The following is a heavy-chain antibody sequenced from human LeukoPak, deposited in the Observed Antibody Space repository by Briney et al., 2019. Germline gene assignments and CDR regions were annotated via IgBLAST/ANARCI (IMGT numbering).Heavy chain of an antibody. Sequence: GGSLRLSCAASEFTFSRYAMSWVRQAPGKGLEWVSVTSGGGGSTYYADSVKGRFTISRDNSKNTLYLQMNSLRAEDTAVYYCAKDALNYDSLTGIDYWGQGTLVTVSS. CDR2: TSGGGGST. D-gene: IGHD3-9*01. CDR1: EFTFSRYA. V-gene: IGHV3-23*01. CDR3: AKDALNYDSLTGIDY. J-gene: IGHJ4*02.